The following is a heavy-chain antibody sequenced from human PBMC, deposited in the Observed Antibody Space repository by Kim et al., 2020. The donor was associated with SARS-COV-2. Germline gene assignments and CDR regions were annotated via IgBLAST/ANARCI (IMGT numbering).Heavy chain of an antibody. J-gene: IGHJ4*02. Sequence: ADSVKGRFTISRDNSKNTLYLQMNSLRAEDTAVYYCAKDQQQLDPYYFDYWGQGTLVTVSS. D-gene: IGHD6-13*01. V-gene: IGHV3-23*01. CDR3: AKDQQQLDPYYFDY.